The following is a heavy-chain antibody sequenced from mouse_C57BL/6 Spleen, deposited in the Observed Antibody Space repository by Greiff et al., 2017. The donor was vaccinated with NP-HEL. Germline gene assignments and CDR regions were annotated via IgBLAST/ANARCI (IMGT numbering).Heavy chain of an antibody. CDR1: GYAFSSSW. CDR3: TGGNPFYAMDY. D-gene: IGHD2-1*01. CDR2: IYPGDGDT. J-gene: IGHJ4*01. V-gene: IGHV1-82*01. Sequence: VQLQQSGPELVKPGASVKISCKASGYAFSSSWMNWVKQRPGKGLEWIGRIYPGDGDTNYNGKFKGKAILTADKSSSTAYMELRSLTSEDSAVYYCTGGNPFYAMDYWGQGTSVTVSS.